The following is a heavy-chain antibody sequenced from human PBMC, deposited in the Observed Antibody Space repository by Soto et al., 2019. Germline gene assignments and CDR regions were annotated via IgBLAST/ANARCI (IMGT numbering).Heavy chain of an antibody. CDR2: INHSGST. J-gene: IGHJ4*02. Sequence: SETLSLTCAGYGGSFSGYYWSWIRQPPGKGLEWIGEINHSGSTNYNPSLKSRVTISVDTSKNQFSLKLSSVTAADTAVYYCARGPTFYSSSWYLYWGQGTLVTVSS. CDR3: ARGPTFYSSSWYLY. D-gene: IGHD6-13*01. V-gene: IGHV4-34*01. CDR1: GGSFSGYY.